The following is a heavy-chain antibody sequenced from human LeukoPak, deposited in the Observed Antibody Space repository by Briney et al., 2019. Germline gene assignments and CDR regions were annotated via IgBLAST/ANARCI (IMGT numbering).Heavy chain of an antibody. CDR1: GFTFSSYS. CDR3: ARTVGGYYDSSGYYSDAFDI. V-gene: IGHV3-21*01. CDR2: ISSSSSYI. Sequence: GGSLRLSCAASGFTFSSYSMNWVRQAPGKGLEWVSSISSSSSYIYYADSVKGRFTISRDNAKNSLYLQMNSLRAEDTAVYYCARTVGGYYDSSGYYSDAFDIWGQGTMVTVSS. J-gene: IGHJ3*02. D-gene: IGHD3-22*01.